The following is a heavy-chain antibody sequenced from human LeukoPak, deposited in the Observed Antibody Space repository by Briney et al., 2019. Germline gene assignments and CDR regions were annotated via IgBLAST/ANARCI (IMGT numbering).Heavy chain of an antibody. Sequence: PGRSLRLSCAASGFXFSSYGMHWVRQAPGKGLEWVALIWYDGSKNYYGESVKGRFTISRDNVQNTLHLQMNSLRAEDTAVYYCARVATSSLDYWGQGTLVTVSS. CDR1: GFXFSSYG. J-gene: IGHJ4*02. CDR3: ARVATSSLDY. V-gene: IGHV3-33*01. D-gene: IGHD2-2*01. CDR2: IWYDGSKN.